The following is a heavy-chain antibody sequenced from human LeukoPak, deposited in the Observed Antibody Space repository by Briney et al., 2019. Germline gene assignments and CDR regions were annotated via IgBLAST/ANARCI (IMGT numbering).Heavy chain of an antibody. V-gene: IGHV3-30*02. CDR1: GFTFSSYG. D-gene: IGHD4-17*01. J-gene: IGHJ3*02. Sequence: SGGSLRLSCAASGFTFSSYGMHWVRQAPGKGLEWVAFIRYDGSNKYYADSVKGRFTISRDNSKNTLYLQMNSLRAEDTAVYYCAKGDYGDYAEDAFDIWGQGTMVTVSS. CDR2: IRYDGSNK. CDR3: AKGDYGDYAEDAFDI.